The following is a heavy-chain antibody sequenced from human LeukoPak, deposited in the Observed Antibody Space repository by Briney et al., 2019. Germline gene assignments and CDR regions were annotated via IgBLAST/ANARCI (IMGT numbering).Heavy chain of an antibody. V-gene: IGHV4-59*01. CDR3: AKPTAYYYGSGSYLY. J-gene: IGHJ4*02. CDR2: IYYSGST. D-gene: IGHD3-10*01. CDR1: GGSISSYY. Sequence: PSETLSLTCTVSGGSISSYYWSWIRQPPGKGLEWIGYIYYSGSTNYNPSLKSRVTISVDTSKNQFSLKLSSVTAADTAVYYCAKPTAYYYGSGSYLYWGQGTLVTVSS.